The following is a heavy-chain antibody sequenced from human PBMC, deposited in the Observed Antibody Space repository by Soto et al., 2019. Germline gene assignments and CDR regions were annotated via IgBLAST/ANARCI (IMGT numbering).Heavy chain of an antibody. D-gene: IGHD7-27*01. CDR2: IYKSATT. CDR3: ARGRYCLTGRCFPNWFDS. Sequence: SENLSLTCSVSGDSISNLDYFWAWIRQPPGQALEYIGYIYKSATTYYNPSFESRVAISVDTSKSQFSLNVTSVTAADTAVYFCARGRYCLTGRCFPNWFDSWGQGALVTVSS. V-gene: IGHV4-30-4*01. J-gene: IGHJ5*01. CDR1: GDSISNLDYF.